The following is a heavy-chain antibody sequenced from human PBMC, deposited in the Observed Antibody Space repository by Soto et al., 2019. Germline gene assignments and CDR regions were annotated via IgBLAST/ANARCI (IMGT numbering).Heavy chain of an antibody. D-gene: IGHD7-27*01. CDR2: IYKSATT. CDR3: ARGRYCLTGRCFPNWFDS. Sequence: SENLSLTCSVSGDSISNLDYFWAWIRQPPGQALEYIGYIYKSATTYYNPSFESRVAISVDTSKSQFSLNVTSVTAADTAVYFCARGRYCLTGRCFPNWFDSWGQGALVTVSS. V-gene: IGHV4-30-4*01. J-gene: IGHJ5*01. CDR1: GDSISNLDYF.